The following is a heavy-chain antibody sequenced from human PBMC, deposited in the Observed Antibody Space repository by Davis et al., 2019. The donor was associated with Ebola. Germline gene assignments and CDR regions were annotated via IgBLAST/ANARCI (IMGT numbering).Heavy chain of an antibody. Sequence: ASVKVSCKASGYTFTSYGISWVRQAPGQGLEWMGWISAYNGNTNYAQKLQGRVTMTTDTSTSTAYMELRSLRSDDTAVYYCARDLGIVATFFNDYYYYGMDVWGKGTTVTVSS. CDR3: ARDLGIVATFFNDYYYYGMDV. CDR1: GYTFTSYG. J-gene: IGHJ6*04. D-gene: IGHD5-12*01. V-gene: IGHV1-18*01. CDR2: ISAYNGNT.